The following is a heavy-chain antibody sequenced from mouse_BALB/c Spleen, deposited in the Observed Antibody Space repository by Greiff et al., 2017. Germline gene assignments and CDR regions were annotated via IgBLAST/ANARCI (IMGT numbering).Heavy chain of an antibody. Sequence: VQGVESGAELVRPGTSVKVSCKASGYAFTNYLIEWVKQRPGQGLEWIGVINPGSGGTNYNEKFKGKATLTADKSSSTAYMQLSSLTSDDSAVYFCARNYGSWFAYWGQGTLVTVSA. J-gene: IGHJ3*01. V-gene: IGHV1-54*03. CDR1: GYAFTNYL. CDR2: INPGSGGT. CDR3: ARNYGSWFAY. D-gene: IGHD1-1*01.